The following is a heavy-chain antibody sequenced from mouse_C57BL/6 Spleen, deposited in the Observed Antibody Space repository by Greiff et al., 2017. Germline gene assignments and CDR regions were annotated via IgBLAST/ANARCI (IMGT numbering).Heavy chain of an antibody. Sequence: QVQLQQSGAELVKPGASVKISCKASGYAFSSYWMNWVKQRPGKGLEWIGQLYPGDGDTNYNGKFKGKATLTADNSSSTAYMQISSLTSEDSAVYCDASVGDYDYYCYAIDYWGQGTSVTVSS. CDR3: ASVGDYDYYCYAIDY. CDR2: LYPGDGDT. D-gene: IGHD2-4*01. CDR1: GYAFSSYW. V-gene: IGHV1-80*01. J-gene: IGHJ4*01.